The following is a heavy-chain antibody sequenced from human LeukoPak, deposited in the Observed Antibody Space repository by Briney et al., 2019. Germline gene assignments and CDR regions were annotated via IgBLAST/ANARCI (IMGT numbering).Heavy chain of an antibody. D-gene: IGHD3-22*01. CDR1: GFTFSSYA. CDR2: ISSSSSYI. Sequence: GGSLRLSXAASGFTFSSYAMHWVRQAPGKGLEWVSSISSSSSYIYYADSVKGRFTISRDNAKNSLYLQMNSLRAEDTAVYYCARAPYDSSGYFPGWGQGTLVTVSS. CDR3: ARAPYDSSGYFPG. V-gene: IGHV3-21*01. J-gene: IGHJ4*02.